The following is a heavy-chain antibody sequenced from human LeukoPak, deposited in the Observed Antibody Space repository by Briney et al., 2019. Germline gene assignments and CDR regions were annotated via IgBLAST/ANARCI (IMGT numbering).Heavy chain of an antibody. V-gene: IGHV1-2*05. CDR3: ARGAAWKFGELLPFDY. D-gene: IGHD3-10*01. J-gene: IGHJ4*02. CDR1: GYTFTGYY. Sequence: ASVKVSCKASGYTFTGYYMHWVRQAPGQGLEWMGRINPNSGGTNYAQKFQGRVTMTRDTSISTAYMELSRLRSDDTGVYYCARGAAWKFGELLPFDYWGQGTLDTVSS. CDR2: INPNSGGT.